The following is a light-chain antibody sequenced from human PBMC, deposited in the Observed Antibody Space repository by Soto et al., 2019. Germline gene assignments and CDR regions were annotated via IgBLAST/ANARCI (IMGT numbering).Light chain of an antibody. CDR2: DAS. CDR3: QRYNSYSRT. CDR1: QKVNNL. V-gene: IGKV1-5*01. Sequence: DIHMTQSPSTLSASVGDSVTITCLASQKVNNLVAWYQQKPGKSPRFLIYDASSLESGVPSRFSGSGSGTDFTLTIRSLQPDDFATYYCQRYNSYSRTFGQGTKV. J-gene: IGKJ1*01.